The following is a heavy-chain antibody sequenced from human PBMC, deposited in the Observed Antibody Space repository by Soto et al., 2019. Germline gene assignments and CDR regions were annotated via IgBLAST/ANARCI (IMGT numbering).Heavy chain of an antibody. CDR3: TRGQAGPYGMDV. Sequence: EVQLVESGGGLVQPGGSLRLSCAASGFTLSSYWMHWVRQAPGKGLVWVSRISREGSSTAYADSVKGRFTISRDNAKNTLNLQMNSLRAEDPAVYYCTRGQAGPYGMDVWGQGTTVTVSS. J-gene: IGHJ6*02. CDR2: ISREGSST. V-gene: IGHV3-74*01. CDR1: GFTLSSYW.